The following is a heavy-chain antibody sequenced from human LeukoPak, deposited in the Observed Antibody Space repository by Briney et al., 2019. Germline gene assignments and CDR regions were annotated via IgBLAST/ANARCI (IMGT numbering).Heavy chain of an antibody. Sequence: GGSLRLSCAASGFXFSSYSMNWVRQAPGKGLEWVSSISGSSSYTFYADSVRGRFTISRDNAKNSLYLQMNSLRAEDTAVYYCARGTTGGYSPSHWGQGTLVTVSS. CDR2: ISGSSSYT. CDR1: GFXFSSYS. J-gene: IGHJ4*02. V-gene: IGHV3-21*01. D-gene: IGHD5-12*01. CDR3: ARGTTGGYSPSH.